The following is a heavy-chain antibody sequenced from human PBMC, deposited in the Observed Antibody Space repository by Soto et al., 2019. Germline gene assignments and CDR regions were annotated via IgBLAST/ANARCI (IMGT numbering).Heavy chain of an antibody. Sequence: SETLSLTCAVYGGSFSGYYWSWIRPPPGKGLEWIGEINHSGSTNYNPSLKSRVTISIDTSKNQFSLKLSSVTAADTAVYYCARRSYYLFSKNWFDPWGQGTLVTVSS. V-gene: IGHV4-34*01. CDR2: INHSGST. D-gene: IGHD1-26*01. CDR3: ARRSYYLFSKNWFDP. CDR1: GGSFSGYY. J-gene: IGHJ5*02.